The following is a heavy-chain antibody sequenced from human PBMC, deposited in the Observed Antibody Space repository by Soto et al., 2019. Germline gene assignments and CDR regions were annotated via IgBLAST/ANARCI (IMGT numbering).Heavy chain of an antibody. V-gene: IGHV1-46*03. CDR1: EYTFSDYS. CDR2: INPSVGTT. J-gene: IGHJ3*01. D-gene: IGHD6-13*01. CDR3: ARDLFSSCWYVRGFEV. Sequence: QVQLVQSGAEVKKPGASVKLSCKASEYTFSDYSLHWVRQAPGQGLEWMGIINPSVGTTNYAQRYQARVIMTRDTSTSTVHMDLISLISEDTAAYYCARDLFSSCWYVRGFEVWGQGTMVTVSS.